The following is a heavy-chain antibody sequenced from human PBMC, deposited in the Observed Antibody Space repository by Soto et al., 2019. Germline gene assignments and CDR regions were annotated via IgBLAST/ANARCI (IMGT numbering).Heavy chain of an antibody. D-gene: IGHD3-9*01. Sequence: GGSLRLSCAASGFTFSSYAMHWVRQAPGKGLEWVAVISYDGSNKYYADSVKGRLTISRDNSKNTLYLQMNSLREEDTAMYYCARVSFGNIYDRYGPQISVGLWGQGTPVTVSS. CDR2: ISYDGSNK. V-gene: IGHV3-30-3*01. J-gene: IGHJ4*02. CDR1: GFTFSSYA. CDR3: ARVSFGNIYDRYGPQISVGL.